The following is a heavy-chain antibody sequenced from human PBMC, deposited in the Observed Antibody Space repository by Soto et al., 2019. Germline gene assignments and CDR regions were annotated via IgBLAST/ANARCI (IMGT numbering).Heavy chain of an antibody. D-gene: IGHD6-6*01. CDR1: GFTFSSYA. Sequence: TGGSLRLSCAASGFTFSSYAMSWVRQAPGKGLEWVSAISGSGGSTYYADSVKGRFTIPRDNSKNTLYLQMNSLRAEDTAVYYCAKDNPPPIAARPTRFDYWGQGTLVTVSS. J-gene: IGHJ4*02. CDR2: ISGSGGST. CDR3: AKDNPPPIAARPTRFDY. V-gene: IGHV3-23*01.